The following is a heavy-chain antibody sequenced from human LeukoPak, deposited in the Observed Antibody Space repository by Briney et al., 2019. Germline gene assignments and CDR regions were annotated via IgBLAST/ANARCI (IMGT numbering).Heavy chain of an antibody. V-gene: IGHV3-23*01. D-gene: IGHD3-22*01. CDR3: AKGPGPSGSFDY. CDR2: ISGSGGST. Sequence: GGSLRLSCAASGFTFSSYGMSWVRQAPGKGLEWVSAISGSGGSTYYADSVKGRFTISRDNSKNTLYLQMNSLRAEDTAVYYCAKGPGPSGSFDYWGQGTLVTVSS. J-gene: IGHJ4*02. CDR1: GFTFSSYG.